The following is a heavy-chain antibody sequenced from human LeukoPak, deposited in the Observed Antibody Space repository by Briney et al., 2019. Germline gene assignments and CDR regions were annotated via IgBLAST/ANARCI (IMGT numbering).Heavy chain of an antibody. V-gene: IGHV3-74*01. Sequence: QPGGSLRLSCAASGFTFSSYWMHWVRQAPGKGLVWFSRINSDGSSTNYADSVKGRFTISRDNAKNTLYLQMNSLRAEDTAVYYCARDLRAEQWLVGLDYWGQGTLVTVSS. CDR2: INSDGSST. J-gene: IGHJ4*02. CDR1: GFTFSSYW. D-gene: IGHD6-19*01. CDR3: ARDLRAEQWLVGLDY.